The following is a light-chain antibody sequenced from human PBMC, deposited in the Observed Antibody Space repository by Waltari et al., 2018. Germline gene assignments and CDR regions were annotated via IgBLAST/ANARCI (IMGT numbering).Light chain of an antibody. Sequence: QSALTQPASVSGSPGQSITISCTGTISDVGGYNYVSWYQQHPGKAPKLMIYGVSRRPSGVSNRFSGSKSGNTASLTISGLQAEDEADYYCNSYTSSSTSYVVFGGGTKLTVL. CDR1: ISDVGGYNY. V-gene: IGLV2-14*01. CDR2: GVS. CDR3: NSYTSSSTSYVV. J-gene: IGLJ2*01.